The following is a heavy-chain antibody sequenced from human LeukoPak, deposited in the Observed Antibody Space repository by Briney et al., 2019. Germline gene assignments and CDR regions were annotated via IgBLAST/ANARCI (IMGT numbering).Heavy chain of an antibody. V-gene: IGHV1-18*01. CDR2: ISAYNGKT. Sequence: ASVKVSCKASGYTFTTYGINWVRQAPGQGVEWMGWISAYNGKTNYAQNLQGRVTLTTDTPASTAYMELRSLRSDDTAVYYCARDLIAARAGWFDPWGQGTLVIVSS. CDR3: ARDLIAARAGWFDP. D-gene: IGHD6-6*01. J-gene: IGHJ5*02. CDR1: GYTFTTYG.